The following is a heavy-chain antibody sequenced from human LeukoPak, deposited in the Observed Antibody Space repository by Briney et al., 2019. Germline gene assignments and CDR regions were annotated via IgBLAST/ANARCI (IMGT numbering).Heavy chain of an antibody. J-gene: IGHJ4*02. V-gene: IGHV4-39*01. CDR3: ARQSGTGTLLDY. Sequence: SETLSLTCTVSGGSINSSSYYWGWIRQPPGKGLERIGNIYYSGSTYYNPSLKSRVTISVDTSKNQFSLKLSSVTAADTAVYYCARQSGTGTLLDYWGQGTLVTVSS. D-gene: IGHD3/OR15-3a*01. CDR2: IYYSGST. CDR1: GGSINSSSYY.